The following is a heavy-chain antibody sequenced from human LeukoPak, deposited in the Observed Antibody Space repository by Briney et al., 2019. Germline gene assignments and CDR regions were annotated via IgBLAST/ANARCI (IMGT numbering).Heavy chain of an antibody. V-gene: IGHV5-51*01. D-gene: IGHD3-9*01. Sequence: GESLQISCKGSGYSFTSYWIGWVRQTPGKGMDWMGIIYPGDSDTRYSPSFQGQVTISADKSINTAYLQWSSLKASDTAMYYCARALRYFDWLEDWGQGTLVTVSS. CDR2: IYPGDSDT. CDR3: ARALRYFDWLED. CDR1: GYSFTSYW. J-gene: IGHJ4*02.